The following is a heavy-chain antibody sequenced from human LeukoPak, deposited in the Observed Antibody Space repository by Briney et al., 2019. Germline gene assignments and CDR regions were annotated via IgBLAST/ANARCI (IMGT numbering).Heavy chain of an antibody. V-gene: IGHV1-2*02. J-gene: IGHJ4*02. Sequence: ASVKVSCKASGYTFTGYYMHWVRQAPGQGLEWMGWINPNSGGTNYAQKFQGRVTMTRDTSISTAYMELSRLRSDDTAVYYCAITYYDIQAYFDYWGQGTLVTVSS. CDR2: INPNSGGT. CDR3: AITYYDIQAYFDY. CDR1: GYTFTGYY. D-gene: IGHD3-9*01.